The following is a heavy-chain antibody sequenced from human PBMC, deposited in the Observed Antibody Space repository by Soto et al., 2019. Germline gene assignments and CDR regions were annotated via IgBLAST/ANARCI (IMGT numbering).Heavy chain of an antibody. V-gene: IGHV3-23*01. D-gene: IGHD3-3*01. CDR1: EFTFSNYA. CDR3: AKDRYGFWSGYYFDC. J-gene: IGHJ4*02. Sequence: PGGSLRLSCAASEFTFSNYAMSWVRQAPGKGLEWVSAISSGGGSTYYADYVKGRFTISRDNSKDTLYLQMSSLRAEDTTLYYCAKDRYGFWSGYYFDCWGQGTLVTVSS. CDR2: ISSGGGST.